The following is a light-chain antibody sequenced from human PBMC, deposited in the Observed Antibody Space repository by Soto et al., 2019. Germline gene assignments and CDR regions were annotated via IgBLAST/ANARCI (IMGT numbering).Light chain of an antibody. CDR2: EVS. Sequence: QSVLTQPASVSGSPGQSITVSCTGTAGDVGDSNFVSWYQHRPGKAPKLMIYEVSNRPSGVSHRFSGSKSRSTASLTISGLQAEDEADYSGSSYTSSSTLYVFGTGTKVTVL. J-gene: IGLJ1*01. CDR1: AGDVGDSNF. V-gene: IGLV2-14*01. CDR3: SSYTSSSTLYV.